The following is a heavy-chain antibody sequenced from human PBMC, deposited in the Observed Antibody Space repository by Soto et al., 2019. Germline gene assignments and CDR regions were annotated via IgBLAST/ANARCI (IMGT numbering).Heavy chain of an antibody. CDR1: GYSFTSYW. V-gene: IGHV5-10-1*01. CDR3: ARAHYDFWSGYLFDFDY. Sequence: GESLKISCKGSGYSFTSYWISWVRQMPGKGLEWMGRIDPSDSYTNYSPSFQGHVTISADKSISTAYLQWSSLKASDTAMYYCARAHYDFWSGYLFDFDYWGQGTPVTVSS. CDR2: IDPSDSYT. J-gene: IGHJ4*02. D-gene: IGHD3-3*01.